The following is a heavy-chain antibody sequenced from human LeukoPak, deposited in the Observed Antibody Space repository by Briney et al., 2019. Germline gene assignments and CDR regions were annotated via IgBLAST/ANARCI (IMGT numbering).Heavy chain of an antibody. CDR2: ISYDGSNK. D-gene: IGHD1-7*01. V-gene: IGHV3-30*04. CDR1: GFTFSSYA. J-gene: IGHJ4*02. CDR3: ARGKTGTTGGGYYY. Sequence: GGSLRLSCAASGFTFSSYAMHWVRQAPGKGLEWVAVISYDGSNKYYADSVKGRFTISRDNSKNTLYLQMNSLRAEDTAVYYCARGKTGTTGGGYYYWGQGTLVTVSS.